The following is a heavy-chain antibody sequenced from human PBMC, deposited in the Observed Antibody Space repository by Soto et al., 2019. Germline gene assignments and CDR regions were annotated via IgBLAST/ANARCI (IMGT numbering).Heavy chain of an antibody. V-gene: IGHV1-69*01. D-gene: IGHD3-10*01. CDR2: IIPIFGTA. J-gene: IGHJ5*02. CDR3: GRDGLSIIMVRGVKTNWFAP. Sequence: QVQLVQSGAEVKKPGSSVKVSCKASGGTFSSYAISWVRQAPGQGLEWMGGIIPIFGTANYAQKFQGRVRITGEESTRTAYRERSRLRSEDRAVYYWGRDGLSIIMVRGVKTNWFAPWAQGPLFTVS. CDR1: GGTFSSYA.